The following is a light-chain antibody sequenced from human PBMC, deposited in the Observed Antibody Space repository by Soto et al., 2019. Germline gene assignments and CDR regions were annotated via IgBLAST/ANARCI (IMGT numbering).Light chain of an antibody. CDR1: QSVSWW. Sequence: DIQMTQSPSTLSASVGHRLTITCRASQSVSWWLAWYQQKPGKAPKLLIYDASTLESGVPSRFSGSGYGTEFTLTISSLQPDDFATYYCQQYNSFPGTFGLGTKVDI. J-gene: IGKJ1*01. CDR2: DAS. V-gene: IGKV1-5*01. CDR3: QQYNSFPGT.